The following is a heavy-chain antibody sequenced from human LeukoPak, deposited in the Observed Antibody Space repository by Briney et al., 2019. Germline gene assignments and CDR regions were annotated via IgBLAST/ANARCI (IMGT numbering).Heavy chain of an antibody. V-gene: IGHV3-23*01. D-gene: IGHD5-18*01. CDR1: GFTVSSNY. CDR3: GQIHLWPLPLK. Sequence: GGSLRLSCAASGFTVSSNYMSWVRQAPGKGLQWVSGISARGDATNYADSVTGRFAISRDNSKNTLYLQMSSLRDEDTAVYYCGQIHLWPLPLKWGQGTLVTVSS. J-gene: IGHJ4*02. CDR2: ISARGDAT.